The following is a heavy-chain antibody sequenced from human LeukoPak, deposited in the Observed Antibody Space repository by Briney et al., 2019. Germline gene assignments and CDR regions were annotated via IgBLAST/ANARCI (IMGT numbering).Heavy chain of an antibody. V-gene: IGHV4-59*08. CDR2: ASYSGNT. CDR3: ARQLYTSMIPFDY. J-gene: IGHJ4*02. D-gene: IGHD5-18*01. Sequence: SETLSLTCTVPGGSIGTSYWSWIWQPPENGLEWIGYASYSGNTNSNPSLKSRVTVSVDSSKNQFSLKLRLVTSADTGVYYCARQLYTSMIPFDYWGQGTLVSVSS. CDR1: GGSIGTSY.